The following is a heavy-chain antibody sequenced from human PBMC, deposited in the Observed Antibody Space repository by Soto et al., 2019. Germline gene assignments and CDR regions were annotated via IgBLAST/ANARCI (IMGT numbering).Heavy chain of an antibody. J-gene: IGHJ1*01. V-gene: IGHV1-46*03. CDR3: TRTLPPNPAEYCQH. CDR2: INPSGGST. Sequence: ASVKVSCKASGYTFTRYYMHWVRQAPGQGLEWMGMINPSGGSTTYAQNFQGRVTMTRDTSTSTIYMDLSSLRSEDTAVYYCTRTLPPNPAEYCQHWGQGTQVTVPS. CDR1: GYTFTRYY.